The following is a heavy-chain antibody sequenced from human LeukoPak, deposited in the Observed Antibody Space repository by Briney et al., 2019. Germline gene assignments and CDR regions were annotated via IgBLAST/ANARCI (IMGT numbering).Heavy chain of an antibody. V-gene: IGHV3-66*01. J-gene: IGHJ4*02. D-gene: IGHD2-15*01. CDR3: AKVRYCSGVNCYPDDN. CDR2: IYSGGSA. Sequence: GGSLRLSCAASEFSVGSNYMTWVRQAPGKGLEWVSLIYSGGSAYYADSVKGRFTISRDNSKNTLYLQMNSLRAEDTAVYYCAKVRYCSGVNCYPDDNWGQGTLVTVSS. CDR1: EFSVGSNY.